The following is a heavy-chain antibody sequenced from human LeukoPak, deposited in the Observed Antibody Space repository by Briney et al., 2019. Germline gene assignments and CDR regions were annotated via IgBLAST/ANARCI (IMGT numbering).Heavy chain of an antibody. Sequence: SETLSLTCTVSGGSIRSSSYYWGWIRQSPGKGLEWIGSIYYSGSTYFNPSLKSRVTISVDTSKNQFSLKLSSVTAADTAVYYCATTFSSGWTFDYWGQGTLVTVSS. CDR2: IYYSGST. J-gene: IGHJ4*02. CDR1: GGSIRSSSYY. V-gene: IGHV4-39*07. CDR3: ATTFSSGWTFDY. D-gene: IGHD6-19*01.